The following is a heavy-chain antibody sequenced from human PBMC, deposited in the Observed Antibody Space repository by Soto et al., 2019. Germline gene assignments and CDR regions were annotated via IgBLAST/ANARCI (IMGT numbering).Heavy chain of an antibody. D-gene: IGHD5-18*01. J-gene: IGHJ4*02. V-gene: IGHV5-51*01. CDR2: IYPGDSDT. CDR3: ARLIQLWSHFDY. Sequence: GESLKISCKGSGYSFTSYCIGWVRPMPGKGLGWMGIIYPGDSDTRYSPSFQGQVTISADKSISTAYMQWSSQKASDTAMYYCARLIQLWSHFDYWGQGTLVTVSS. CDR1: GYSFTSYC.